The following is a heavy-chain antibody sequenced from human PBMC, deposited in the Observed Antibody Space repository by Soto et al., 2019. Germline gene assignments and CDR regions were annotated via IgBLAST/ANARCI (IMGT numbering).Heavy chain of an antibody. CDR1: GFTFSSYA. CDR3: ARHILITILGYYYGMDV. CDR2: IIGSGGSA. Sequence: EVRLLESGGGLVQPGGPLRLSCAASGFTFSSYAMSWVRQAPGKGLEWVSTIIGSGGSANYADSVKCRFTISRDSSKNTLYLQMNSLRADDTAVYYCARHILITILGYYYGMDVWGQGTTVTVSS. V-gene: IGHV3-23*01. D-gene: IGHD3-9*01. J-gene: IGHJ6*01.